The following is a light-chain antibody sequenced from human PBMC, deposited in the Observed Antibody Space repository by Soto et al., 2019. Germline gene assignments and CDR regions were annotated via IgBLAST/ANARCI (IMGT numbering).Light chain of an antibody. CDR3: QSYDISLSGWV. CDR1: SSNIGAGYD. Sequence: SVLTQPPSVSGAPGQRVTISCTGSSSNIGAGYDVHWYQQLPGTAPKLLIYGNSNRPSGVPDRFSGSKSGTSASLAITGLQAEDEADYYCQSYDISLSGWVFGGGTKLTVL. J-gene: IGLJ3*02. V-gene: IGLV1-40*01. CDR2: GNS.